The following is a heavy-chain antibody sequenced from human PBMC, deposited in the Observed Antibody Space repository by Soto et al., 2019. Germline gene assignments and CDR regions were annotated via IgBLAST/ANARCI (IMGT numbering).Heavy chain of an antibody. CDR3: ARAHPLCYGSGHNHAMDV. CDR1: GGTFSSYT. Sequence: QVQLVQSGAEVKKPGSSVKVSCKASGGTFSSYTITWVRQAPGQGLEWMGRIIPILNIANYAQKFQGRVTITADTSTSTASMALSSLRSEESAVYSCARAHPLCYGSGHNHAMDVWGQENTVTVSS. CDR2: IIPILNIA. V-gene: IGHV1-69*02. D-gene: IGHD3-10*01. J-gene: IGHJ6*02.